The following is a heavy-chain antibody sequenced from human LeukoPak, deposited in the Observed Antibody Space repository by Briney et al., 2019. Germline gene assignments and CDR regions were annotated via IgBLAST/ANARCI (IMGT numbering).Heavy chain of an antibody. Sequence: ASVKVSCMASGGTFSSYAISWVRQAPGQGLEWMGWISAYNGNTNYAQKLQGRVTMTTDTSTSTAYMELRSLRSDDTAVYYCARHLITFGGVIVPYYYYGMDVWGQGTTVTVSS. CDR1: GGTFSSYA. D-gene: IGHD3-16*02. J-gene: IGHJ6*02. V-gene: IGHV1-18*01. CDR2: ISAYNGNT. CDR3: ARHLITFGGVIVPYYYYGMDV.